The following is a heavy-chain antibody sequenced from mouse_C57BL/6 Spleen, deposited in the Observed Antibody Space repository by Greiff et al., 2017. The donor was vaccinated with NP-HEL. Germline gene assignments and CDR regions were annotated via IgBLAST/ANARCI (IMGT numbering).Heavy chain of an antibody. Sequence: QVQLKQSGPELVKPGASVKISCKASGYAFSSSWMNWVKQRPGKGLEWIGRIYPGDGDTNYNGKFKGQATLTADKSSSTAYMQLSSLTSEDSAVYFCARSRSGWGAMDYWGQGTSVTVSS. V-gene: IGHV1-82*01. J-gene: IGHJ4*01. CDR2: IYPGDGDT. CDR1: GYAFSSSW. CDR3: ARSRSGWGAMDY. D-gene: IGHD3-2*02.